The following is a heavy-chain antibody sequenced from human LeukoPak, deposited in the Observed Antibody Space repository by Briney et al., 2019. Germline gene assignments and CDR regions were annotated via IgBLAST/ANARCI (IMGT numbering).Heavy chain of an antibody. Sequence: PGGSLRLSCEASGFTFCSSYMSWVRQAPGKGLEWVSYISGSGSTIYYADSVKGRFTISRDNAKNSLYLQMNSLRAEDTAVYYCARGGYSYASDYWGQGTLVTVSS. CDR2: ISGSGSTI. V-gene: IGHV3-11*04. J-gene: IGHJ4*02. D-gene: IGHD5-18*01. CDR1: GFTFCSSY. CDR3: ARGGYSYASDY.